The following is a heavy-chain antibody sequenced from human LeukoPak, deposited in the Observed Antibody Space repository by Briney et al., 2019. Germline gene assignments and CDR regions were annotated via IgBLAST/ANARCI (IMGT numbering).Heavy chain of an antibody. CDR3: ARTEFYGSGSYPHDAFDI. Sequence: ASVKVSCKASGGTFSSYAISWVRQAPGQGLEWMGGIIPIFGTANYAQKFQGRVTITADESTSTAYMELSSLRSEDTAVYYCARTEFYGSGSYPHDAFDIWGQGTMVTVSS. CDR1: GGTFSSYA. V-gene: IGHV1-69*13. CDR2: IIPIFGTA. D-gene: IGHD3-10*01. J-gene: IGHJ3*02.